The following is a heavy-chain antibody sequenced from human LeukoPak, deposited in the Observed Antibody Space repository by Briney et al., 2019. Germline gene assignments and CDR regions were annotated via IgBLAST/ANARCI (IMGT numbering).Heavy chain of an antibody. CDR1: GGSISSYY. CDR2: THTSGST. D-gene: IGHD6-19*01. Sequence: SETLSLTCTVSGGSISSYYWSWIRQPAGKGLEWIGRTHTSGSTNYNPSLKSRVTISVDKSKNQFSLKLSSVTVADTAVYYCARDGNGWNGGDNWFDPWGQGTQVTVSS. V-gene: IGHV4-4*07. J-gene: IGHJ5*02. CDR3: ARDGNGWNGGDNWFDP.